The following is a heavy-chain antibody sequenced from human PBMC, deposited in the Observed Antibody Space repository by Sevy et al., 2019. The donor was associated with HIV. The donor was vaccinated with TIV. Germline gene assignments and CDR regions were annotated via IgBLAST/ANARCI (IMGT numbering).Heavy chain of an antibody. J-gene: IGHJ4*02. V-gene: IGHV3-21*01. Sequence: GGSLRLSCAASRFSFSSFSMNWVRQAPGKGLEWVSSINVRSTDIYYADSVKGRFTISRGNSNNILYLQMSSLRVEDTALYFCARVAVEYCTNDCYHRFDHWGLGTLVTVSS. D-gene: IGHD2-8*01. CDR2: INVRSTDI. CDR3: ARVAVEYCTNDCYHRFDH. CDR1: RFSFSSFS.